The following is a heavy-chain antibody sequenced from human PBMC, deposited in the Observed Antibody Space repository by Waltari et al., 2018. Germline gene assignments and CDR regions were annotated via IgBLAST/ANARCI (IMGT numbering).Heavy chain of an antibody. CDR1: GHSISSTYY. CDR3: AAFLPDWGRGRDY. Sequence: QVQLQESGPGLVKPSETLSLTCAVSGHSISSTYYWGWIRQSPGRGVEWIASFYHNGVKSYNPSLKSRVPLSLATSNILFSLNLRSVTAADAAVYYCAAFLPDWGRGRDYWGQGVLVTVSS. J-gene: IGHJ4*02. D-gene: IGHD7-27*01. V-gene: IGHV4-38-2*01. CDR2: FYHNGVK.